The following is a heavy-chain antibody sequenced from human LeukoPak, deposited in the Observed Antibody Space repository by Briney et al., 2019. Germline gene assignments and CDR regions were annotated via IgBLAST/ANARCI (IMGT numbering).Heavy chain of an antibody. CDR1: GASIGTGSYF. Sequence: SETLSLTCTVSGASIGTGSYFWGWIRQPPGKGLEWIGSIYYRGSSYYNPSLKSRVTISVDTSKSQFSLRLSSVTAADTAVYYCASTGEMYSSGWYFDYWGQGTLVTVSS. CDR3: ASTGEMYSSGWYFDY. V-gene: IGHV4-39*01. D-gene: IGHD6-19*01. J-gene: IGHJ4*02. CDR2: IYYRGSS.